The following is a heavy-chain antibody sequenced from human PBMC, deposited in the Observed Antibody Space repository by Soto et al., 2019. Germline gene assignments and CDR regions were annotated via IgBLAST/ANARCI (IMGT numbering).Heavy chain of an antibody. CDR2: INHSGST. CDR3: ARDTPILLTTVGTQRYYYGMDV. D-gene: IGHD4-17*01. J-gene: IGHJ6*02. V-gene: IGHV4-34*01. CDR1: GGSFSGYY. Sequence: SETLSLTCAVYGGSFSGYYWSWIRQPPGKGLEWIGEINHSGSTNYNPSLKSRVTISVDTSKNQLSLKLSSVTAADTAVYYCARDTPILLTTVGTQRYYYGMDVWGQGTTVTVSS.